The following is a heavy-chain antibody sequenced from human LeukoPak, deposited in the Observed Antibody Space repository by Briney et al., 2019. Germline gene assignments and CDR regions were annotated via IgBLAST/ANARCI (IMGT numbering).Heavy chain of an antibody. CDR2: ISGSGGST. J-gene: IGHJ4*02. V-gene: IGHV3-23*01. Sequence: GGSLRLSCAASGFTFSSYVMSWVRQAPGKGLEWVSAISGSGGSTYYADSVKGRFTISRDNSKNTLYLQMNSLRAEDTAVYYCARDYDYVWGRPLYYFDYWGQGTLVTVSS. CDR1: GFTFSSYV. CDR3: ARDYDYVWGRPLYYFDY. D-gene: IGHD3-16*01.